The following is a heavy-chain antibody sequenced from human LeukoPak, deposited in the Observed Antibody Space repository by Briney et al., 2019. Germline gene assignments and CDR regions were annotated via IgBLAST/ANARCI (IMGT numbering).Heavy chain of an antibody. J-gene: IGHJ4*02. CDR2: IWYDGSNK. D-gene: IGHD5-24*01. CDR1: GFTFSSYG. CDR3: AKDLGIRDGYTH. Sequence: GGSLRLSCAASGFTFSSYGMHWVRQAPGKGLEWVAVIWYDGSNKYYADSVKGRFTISRDNSKNTLYLQMNSLRAEDTAVYYCAKDLGIRDGYTHWGQGTLVTVSS. V-gene: IGHV3-33*06.